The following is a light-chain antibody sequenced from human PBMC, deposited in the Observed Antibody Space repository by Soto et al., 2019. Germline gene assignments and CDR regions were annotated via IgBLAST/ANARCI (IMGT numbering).Light chain of an antibody. CDR2: AAS. CDR3: QQSYSTPLT. Sequence: DIQMTQSPSSLSASVGDRVTITCRASQSISSYLNWYQQKPGKAPKLLIYAASSLQSGVPSRFSGSGSGTDFTLPISSMPPEDFAPSYCQQSYSTPLTFGGGTTVDIK. CDR1: QSISSY. V-gene: IGKV1-39*01. J-gene: IGKJ4*01.